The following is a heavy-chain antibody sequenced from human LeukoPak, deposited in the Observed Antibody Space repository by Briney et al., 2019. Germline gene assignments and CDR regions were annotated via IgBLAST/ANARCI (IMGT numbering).Heavy chain of an antibody. J-gene: IGHJ3*02. Sequence: GGSLRLSCAASGFTFSSYGMHWVRQAPGEGLEWVAVISYDGSNKYYADSVKGRFTISRDNSKNTLYLQMNSLRAEDTAVYYCAKGAFDIWGQGTMVTVSS. CDR1: GFTFSSYG. CDR3: AKGAFDI. CDR2: ISYDGSNK. V-gene: IGHV3-30*18.